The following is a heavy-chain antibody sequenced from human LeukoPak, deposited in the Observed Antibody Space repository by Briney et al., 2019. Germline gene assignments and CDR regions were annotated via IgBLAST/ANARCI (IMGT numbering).Heavy chain of an antibody. J-gene: IGHJ4*02. D-gene: IGHD3-9*01. CDR2: VYCSGRT. Sequence: PSETLSLTCTVSGGSLSSYYWSWIPHPPGRGLEGFGYVYCSGRTKDNPTHKSRVTISVDTSKNQSSLKLSSVTTADAAVYYCARTHRDILTGPMWEDSWRQGTLVTVSS. CDR1: GGSLSSYY. V-gene: IGHV4-59*01. CDR3: ARTHRDILTGPMWEDS.